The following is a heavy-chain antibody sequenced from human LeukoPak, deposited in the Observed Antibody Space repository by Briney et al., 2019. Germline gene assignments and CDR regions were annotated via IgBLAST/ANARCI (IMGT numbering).Heavy chain of an antibody. D-gene: IGHD2-2*02. CDR3: ASPYCSSTSCYTSSYGMDV. CDR2: IIPIFGTA. Sequence: GSSVKVSCKASGGTFSSYAISWVRQAPEQGLEWMGGIIPIFGTANYAQKFQGRVTITADESTSTAYMELSSLRSEDTAVYYCASPYCSSTSCYTSSYGMDVWGQGTTVTVSS. CDR1: GGTFSSYA. J-gene: IGHJ6*02. V-gene: IGHV1-69*01.